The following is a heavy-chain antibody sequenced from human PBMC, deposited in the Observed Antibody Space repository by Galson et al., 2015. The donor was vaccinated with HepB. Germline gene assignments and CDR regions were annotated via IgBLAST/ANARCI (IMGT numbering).Heavy chain of an antibody. Sequence: SLRLSCAASGFTFSSYGMHWVRQAPGKGLEWVAVISYDGSNKYYADSVKGRFTISRDNSKNTLYLQMNSLRAEDTAVYYCAKDPFYTIFGVVISVTNAFDIWGQGTMVTVSS. CDR2: ISYDGSNK. V-gene: IGHV3-30*18. D-gene: IGHD3-3*01. J-gene: IGHJ3*02. CDR3: AKDPFYTIFGVVISVTNAFDI. CDR1: GFTFSSYG.